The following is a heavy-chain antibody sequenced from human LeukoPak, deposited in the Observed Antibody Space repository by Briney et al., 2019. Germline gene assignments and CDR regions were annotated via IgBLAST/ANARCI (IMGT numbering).Heavy chain of an antibody. CDR1: GESFSGYY. CDR3: ARAYCSSTSCYRAYYFDY. D-gene: IGHD2-2*02. V-gene: IGHV4-34*01. CDR2: IDDSGST. J-gene: IGHJ4*02. Sequence: SETLSLTCAVYGESFSGYYWSWIRQSPEKGLEWIGEIDDSGSTNYSPSLKSRVTISADTSKNQFSLKLSSVTAADTAVYYCARAYCSSTSCYRAYYFDYWGQGTLVTVSS.